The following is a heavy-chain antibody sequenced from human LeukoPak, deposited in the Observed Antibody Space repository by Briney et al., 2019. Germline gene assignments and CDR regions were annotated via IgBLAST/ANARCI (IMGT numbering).Heavy chain of an antibody. D-gene: IGHD3-22*01. CDR2: FSGSGGST. CDR1: GFTFSSYS. J-gene: IGHJ4*02. Sequence: PGGSLRLSCAASGFTFSSYSMNWVRQAPGKGLECISGFSGSGGSTYYADSVKGRFTISRDNSKNTLYLQMNSLRAEDTAVYYCATTYDSSGYYDYWGQGTLVTVSS. CDR3: ATTYDSSGYYDY. V-gene: IGHV3-23*01.